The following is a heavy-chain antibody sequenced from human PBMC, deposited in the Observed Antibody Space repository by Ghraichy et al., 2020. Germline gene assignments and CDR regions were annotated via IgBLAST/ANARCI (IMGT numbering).Heavy chain of an antibody. CDR3: ARHRAGYCSGGSCLPSYYYGMDV. Sequence: SETLSLTCTVSGGSISSYYWSWIRQPPGKGLEWIGYIYTSGSTNYNPSLKSRVTISVDTSKNQFSLKLSSVTAADTAVYYCARHRAGYCSGGSCLPSYYYGMDVWGQGTTVTVSS. CDR1: GGSISSYY. J-gene: IGHJ6*02. CDR2: IYTSGST. D-gene: IGHD2-15*01. V-gene: IGHV4-4*09.